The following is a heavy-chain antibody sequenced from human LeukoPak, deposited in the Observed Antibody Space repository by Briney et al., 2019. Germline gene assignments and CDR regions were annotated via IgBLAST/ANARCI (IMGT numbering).Heavy chain of an antibody. V-gene: IGHV3-9*01. CDR3: AKCKGLTSGGYGVAFDS. CDR1: GFTFDEYE. D-gene: IGHD6-19*01. Sequence: GGSVRLSCAASGFTFDEYEKQWVRQAPGKGVEGGIGMSWNSGSIVYADLVKGGFTISRDNGKNYLSVEMNSQRGEDTAVYDCAKCKGLTSGGYGVAFDSWGQGTLVTVSS. CDR2: MSWNSGSI. J-gene: IGHJ4*02.